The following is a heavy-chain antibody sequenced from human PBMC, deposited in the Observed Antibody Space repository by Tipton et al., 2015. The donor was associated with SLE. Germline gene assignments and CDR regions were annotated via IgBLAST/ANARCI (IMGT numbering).Heavy chain of an antibody. CDR1: GFTFDDHG. V-gene: IGHV3-20*04. CDR2: INWNGGST. J-gene: IGHJ4*02. CDR3: ARDQGYDFWSAYFD. D-gene: IGHD3-3*01. Sequence: SLRLSCAASGFTFDDHGMSWVRQAPGKGLEWVSGINWNGGSTGYADSVKGRFTISRDNAKNSLYLQMNSLRAEDTALYYCARDQGYDFWSAYFDWGPGTLVTVFS.